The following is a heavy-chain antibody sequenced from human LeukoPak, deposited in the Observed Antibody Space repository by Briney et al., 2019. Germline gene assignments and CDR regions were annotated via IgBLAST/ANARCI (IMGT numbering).Heavy chain of an antibody. CDR1: GYTFTSYG. Sequence: ASVKVSCKASGYTFTSYGISWVRQAPGQGLEWMGWISAYNGNTNYAQKLQGRVTMTTDTSTSTACMELRSLRSDDTAVYYCARDAKYQLLSRYDAFDIWGQGTMVTVSS. D-gene: IGHD2-2*01. CDR2: ISAYNGNT. V-gene: IGHV1-18*01. CDR3: ARDAKYQLLSRYDAFDI. J-gene: IGHJ3*02.